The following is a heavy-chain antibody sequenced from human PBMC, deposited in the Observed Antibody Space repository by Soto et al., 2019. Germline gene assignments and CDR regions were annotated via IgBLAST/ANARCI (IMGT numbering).Heavy chain of an antibody. CDR1: GYTFTSYY. CDR3: AIVTTDWYFDL. V-gene: IGHV1-46*01. CDR2: INPSGGST. J-gene: IGHJ2*01. Sequence: QVQLVQSGAEVKKPGASVKVSCKASGYTFTSYYMHWVRQAPGQGLEWMGIINPSGGSTRYAQKFQGIVTMTRDTSTSTVYMELSSLRSEDTAVYYCAIVTTDWYFDLWGRGTLVTVSS.